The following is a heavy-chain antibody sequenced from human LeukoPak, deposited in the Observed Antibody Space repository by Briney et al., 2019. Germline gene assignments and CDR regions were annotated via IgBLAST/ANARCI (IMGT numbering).Heavy chain of an antibody. CDR1: GFTFSSYG. J-gene: IGHJ4*02. D-gene: IGHD3-16*02. CDR3: AKDLYDYVWGSYRPLDY. CDR2: IRYDGSNK. Sequence: GGSLRLSCAASGFTFSSYGMHWVRQAPGKGLEWVAFIRYDGSNKYYADSVKGRFTISRDNSKNTLYLQMNSLRAEDTAVYYCAKDLYDYVWGSYRPLDYWGQGTLVTVSP. V-gene: IGHV3-30*02.